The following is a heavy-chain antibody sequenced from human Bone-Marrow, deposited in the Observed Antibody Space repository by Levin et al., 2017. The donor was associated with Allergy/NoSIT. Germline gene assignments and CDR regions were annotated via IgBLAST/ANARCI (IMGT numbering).Heavy chain of an antibody. Sequence: GASVKVSCKASGYTFTSYSIHWVRQAPGQGLEWMGWINTAQGNTQYSQTFQDRVTFTRDTPATTVYMDLTSLRSEDTAVYYCAREITAGNYFDYWGQGALVSVSS. J-gene: IGHJ4*02. CDR1: GYTFTSYS. CDR3: AREITAGNYFDY. CDR2: INTAQGNT. V-gene: IGHV1-3*04. D-gene: IGHD3-10*01.